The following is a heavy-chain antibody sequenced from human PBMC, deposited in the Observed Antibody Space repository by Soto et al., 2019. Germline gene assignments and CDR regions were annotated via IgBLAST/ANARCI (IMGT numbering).Heavy chain of an antibody. CDR2: INHSGST. CDR1: GGSFSGYY. D-gene: IGHD3-9*01. Sequence: SETLSLTCAVYGGSFSGYYWSWIRQPPGKGLEWIGEINHSGSTNYNPSLKSRVTISVDTSKNQFSLKLSSVTAADTAVYYCARAKRYFDWSRELDYWGQGTLVTVSS. V-gene: IGHV4-34*01. CDR3: ARAKRYFDWSRELDY. J-gene: IGHJ4*02.